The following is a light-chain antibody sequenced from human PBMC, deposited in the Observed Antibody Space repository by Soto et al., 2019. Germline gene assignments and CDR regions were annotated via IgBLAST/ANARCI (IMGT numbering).Light chain of an antibody. Sequence: DIQMTQSPSSLSASVGDRVTITCQASQDIXNYLNWYQQKPGKAPKLLIYDASNLETGVPSRFSGSGSGTDFXXXISSLQPEDIATYYCQQYDNLPPYTFGQGTKLEIK. CDR3: QQYDNLPPYT. J-gene: IGKJ2*01. V-gene: IGKV1-33*01. CDR1: QDIXNY. CDR2: DAS.